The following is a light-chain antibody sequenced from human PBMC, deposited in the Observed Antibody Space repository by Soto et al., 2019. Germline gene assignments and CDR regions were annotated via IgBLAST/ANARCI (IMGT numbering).Light chain of an antibody. CDR2: GNS. J-gene: IGLJ2*01. Sequence: QSVLTQPPSVSGAPVQRVTISCTGSSSNIGAGYDVHWYQQLPGPAPKLLIYGNSNRPSGVPDRFSGSKSGTSASLAITGLQAEDEADYYCQSYASSLSGVVFGGGTQRTVL. CDR1: SSNIGAGYD. V-gene: IGLV1-40*01. CDR3: QSYASSLSGVV.